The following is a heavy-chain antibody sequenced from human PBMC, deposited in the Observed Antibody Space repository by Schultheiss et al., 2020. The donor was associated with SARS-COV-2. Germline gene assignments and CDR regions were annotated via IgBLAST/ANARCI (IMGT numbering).Heavy chain of an antibody. CDR3: ARAEWGCSGDNCYSGNYFDS. CDR1: GYSISSGYY. Sequence: SQTLSLTCAVSGYSISSGYYWTWIRQPPGGGLEWIGSVYFIGSTNYNPSLKSRVTISVDTSKNQFSLKLSSVTAADTAVYYCARAEWGCSGDNCYSGNYFDSWGQGTLVTVSS. CDR2: VYFIGST. D-gene: IGHD2-15*01. V-gene: IGHV4-61*01. J-gene: IGHJ4*02.